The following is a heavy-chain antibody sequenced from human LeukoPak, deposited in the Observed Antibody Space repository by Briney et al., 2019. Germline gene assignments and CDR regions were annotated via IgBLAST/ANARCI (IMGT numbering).Heavy chain of an antibody. V-gene: IGHV4-39*07. Sequence: SETLSLTCTVSGTSMNSITYYWAWIRQPPGKGLEWLGSIYYSGSTYYNPSLKSRVTISVDTSKNQFSLKLSSVTAADTAVYYCARDKSFQDAFDIWGQGTMVTVSS. CDR3: ARDKSFQDAFDI. CDR1: GTSMNSITYY. J-gene: IGHJ3*02. CDR2: IYYSGST.